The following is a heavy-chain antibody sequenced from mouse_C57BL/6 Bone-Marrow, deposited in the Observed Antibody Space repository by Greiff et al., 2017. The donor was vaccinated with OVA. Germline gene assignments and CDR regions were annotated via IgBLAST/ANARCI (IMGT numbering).Heavy chain of an antibody. CDR2: SRNKANDYTT. CDR3: ARYLGRGYFDV. CDR1: GFTFSDFY. Sequence: EVQGVESGGGLVQSGRSLRLSCATSGFTFSDFYMEWVRQAPGKGLEWIAASRNKANDYTTEYSASVKGRFIVSRDTSQSILYLQMNALRAEDTAIYYYARYLGRGYFDVWGTGTTVTVSS. D-gene: IGHD4-1*01. J-gene: IGHJ1*03. V-gene: IGHV7-1*01.